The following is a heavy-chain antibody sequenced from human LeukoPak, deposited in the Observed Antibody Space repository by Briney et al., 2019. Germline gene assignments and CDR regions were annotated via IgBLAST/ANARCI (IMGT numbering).Heavy chain of an antibody. Sequence: TVSLTCTVSGGSISSGGYYWCGIRQAPGKGLEWIGYIYYSGSTNSNPYLKSRVTISLDTSKNQFSLKLSSVTAADTAVYYCARAGQFISARPITFDFWGQGSLVTVSS. CDR2: IYYSGST. CDR3: ARAGQFISARPITFDF. D-gene: IGHD6-6*01. J-gene: IGHJ4*01. V-gene: IGHV4-61*08. CDR1: GGSISSGGYY.